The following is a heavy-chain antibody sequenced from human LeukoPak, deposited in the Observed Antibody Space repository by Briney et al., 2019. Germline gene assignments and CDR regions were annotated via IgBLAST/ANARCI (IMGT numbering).Heavy chain of an antibody. V-gene: IGHV4-39*07. CDR3: ARCEVGDFDH. CDR1: GDSISSGSYY. J-gene: IGHJ4*02. D-gene: IGHD1-26*01. CDR2: IHESGDT. Sequence: SETLSLTCNVSGDSISSGSYYWGWIRQSPSKGLEWIASIHESGDTDFNPSLKSRLSISMDTSKNQFSLTLTSVTVVDTAMYFCARCEVGDFDHWGQGLLVTVSS.